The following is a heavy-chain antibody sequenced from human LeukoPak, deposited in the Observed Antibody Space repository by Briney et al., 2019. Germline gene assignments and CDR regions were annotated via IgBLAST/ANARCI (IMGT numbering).Heavy chain of an antibody. CDR2: IYHSGST. CDR3: ARVLRYSFYFDY. CDR1: GGSISGGGYS. D-gene: IGHD3-9*01. V-gene: IGHV4-30-2*01. Sequence: SETLSLTCVVSGGSISGGGYSWSWIRQPPGKGLEWIGYIYHSGSTYYNPSLKSRVTISVDRSKNQFSLKLSSVTAADTAVYYCARVLRYSFYFDYWGQGTLVTVSS. J-gene: IGHJ4*02.